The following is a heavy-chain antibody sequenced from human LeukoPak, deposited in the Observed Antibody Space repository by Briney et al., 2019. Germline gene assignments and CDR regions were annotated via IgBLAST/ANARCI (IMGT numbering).Heavy chain of an antibody. CDR1: GYTFTGYY. Sequence: ASVKVSCKASGYTFTGYYMHWVRQAPGQGLEWMGWINPNSGGTNYAQKFQGRVTVTRDTSISTAYMELSRLRSDDTAVYYCARDLNILGSYYLDYWGQGTLVTVSS. CDR3: ARDLNILGSYYLDY. CDR2: INPNSGGT. V-gene: IGHV1-2*02. D-gene: IGHD1-26*01. J-gene: IGHJ4*02.